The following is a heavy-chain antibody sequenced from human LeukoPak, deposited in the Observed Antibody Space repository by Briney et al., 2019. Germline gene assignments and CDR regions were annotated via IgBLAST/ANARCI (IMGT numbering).Heavy chain of an antibody. CDR1: GFIFSSFG. J-gene: IGHJ4*02. Sequence: GGSLSLSCAASGFIFSSFGIHWVRQTPGKGLEWVASVRFDGGEKYYADSVKGRFTVSKDNSKNTLYLQINSLRPEDTAVYYCAKGGARDVWYFAYWGLGGLVTVSS. CDR3: AKGGARDVWYFAY. CDR2: VRFDGGEK. D-gene: IGHD2-8*01. V-gene: IGHV3-30*02.